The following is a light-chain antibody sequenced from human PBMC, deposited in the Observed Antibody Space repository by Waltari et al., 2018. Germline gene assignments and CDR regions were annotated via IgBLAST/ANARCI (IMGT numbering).Light chain of an antibody. Sequence: QSVLTQPPSVSGAPGQRVTISCTGSRSNIGAVYDVQRYQQIPGTAPKVLIYRNQKRPSGVPDRFSGSKSGTSASLAITGLQAEDEADYYCQSYDANLSGWVFGGGTKVTV. CDR3: QSYDANLSGWV. V-gene: IGLV1-40*01. CDR2: RNQ. J-gene: IGLJ3*02. CDR1: RSNIGAVYD.